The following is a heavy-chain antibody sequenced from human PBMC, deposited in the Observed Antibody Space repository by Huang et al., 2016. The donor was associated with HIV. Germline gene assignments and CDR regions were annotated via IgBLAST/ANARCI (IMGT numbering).Heavy chain of an antibody. CDR2: IYPGASDT. CDR3: ARLSTTWYFDY. Sequence: EVQLVQSGAEVKKPGESLKIACKGSGYSFTRYWIGWVRQMPGKGLEWMGFIYPGASDTRYSPSFQGQVTISADKSIITAYLQWSSLKASDTAMYYCARLSTTWYFDYWCQGTLVTVSS. CDR1: GYSFTRYW. J-gene: IGHJ4*02. D-gene: IGHD1-1*01. V-gene: IGHV5-51*01.